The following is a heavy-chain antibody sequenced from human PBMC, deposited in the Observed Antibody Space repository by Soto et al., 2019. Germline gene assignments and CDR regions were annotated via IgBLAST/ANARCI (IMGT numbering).Heavy chain of an antibody. V-gene: IGHV4-59*13. CDR3: ARGFGDYYDSSGYSHDAFDI. J-gene: IGHJ3*02. CDR2: IYYSGIT. D-gene: IGHD3-22*01. CDR1: GGSISSYY. Sequence: PSETLSLTCTVSGGSISSYYWSWIRQPPGKGLEWVGYIYYSGITNYNPSLKSRVTISVDTSKNQFSLKLSSVTAADTAVYYCARGFGDYYDSSGYSHDAFDIWGQGTMVTV.